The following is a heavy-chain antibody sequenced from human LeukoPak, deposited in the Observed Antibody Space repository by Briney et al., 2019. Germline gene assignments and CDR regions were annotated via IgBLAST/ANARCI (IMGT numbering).Heavy chain of an antibody. CDR3: ATGGYDSSGLYFDY. J-gene: IGHJ4*02. V-gene: IGHV1-69*05. Sequence: ASVKVSCKASGGTFSSYAISWVRQAPGQGLEWMGGIIPIFGTANYAQKFQGRVTITTGESTSTAYMELSSLRSEDTAVYYCATGGYDSSGLYFDYWGQGTLVTVSS. CDR1: GGTFSSYA. CDR2: IIPIFGTA. D-gene: IGHD3-22*01.